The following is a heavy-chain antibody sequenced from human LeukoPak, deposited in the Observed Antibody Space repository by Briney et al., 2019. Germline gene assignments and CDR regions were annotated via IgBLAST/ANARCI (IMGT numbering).Heavy chain of an antibody. CDR2: ISGSGGST. CDR3: AKGEGYCGGGTCYRYFDS. CDR1: GFTFSSYA. J-gene: IGHJ4*02. V-gene: IGHV3-23*01. Sequence: TRESLSLSCAAAGFTFSSYAMSWVRQALGKGLEWAPAISGSGGSTYYADSVKGRFTISRDNSKDTLYLQMSSLRVEDTAVYFCAKGEGYCGGGTCYRYFDSWGQGTLVTVSS. D-gene: IGHD2-15*01.